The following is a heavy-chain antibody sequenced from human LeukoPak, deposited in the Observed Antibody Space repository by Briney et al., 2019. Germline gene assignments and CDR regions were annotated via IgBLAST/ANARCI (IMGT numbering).Heavy chain of an antibody. Sequence: SETLSLTCTVSGGSISSGVYYWSWIRQHPGKGLEWIGYIYYSGSTYYNPSLKSRVTISVDTSKNQFSLKLSSVTAGDTAVYYCARYYYGSGSYENWSDTWGQGTLVTVSS. V-gene: IGHV4-31*03. D-gene: IGHD3-10*01. CDR2: IYYSGST. J-gene: IGHJ5*02. CDR1: GGSISSGVYY. CDR3: ARYYYGSGSYENWSDT.